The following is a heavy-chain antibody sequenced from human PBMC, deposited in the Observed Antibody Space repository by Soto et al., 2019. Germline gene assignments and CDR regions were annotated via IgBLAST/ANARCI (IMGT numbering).Heavy chain of an antibody. D-gene: IGHD3-10*01. J-gene: IGHJ4*02. CDR1: GFTFSSYG. CDR3: ARVGMVRGVTYYFDY. Sequence: GGSLRLSCAASGFTFSSYGMHWVRQAPGKGLEWVAVIWYDGSNKYYADSVKGRFTISRDNSKNTLYLQMNSLRAEDTAVYYCARVGMVRGVTYYFDYWGQGTLVTVSS. CDR2: IWYDGSNK. V-gene: IGHV3-33*01.